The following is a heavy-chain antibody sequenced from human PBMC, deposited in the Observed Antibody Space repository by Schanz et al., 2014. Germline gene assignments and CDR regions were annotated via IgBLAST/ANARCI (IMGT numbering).Heavy chain of an antibody. D-gene: IGHD3-16*01. CDR3: ARDYEGAFPPPRHDAFDV. Sequence: EVQLVESGGGLAQPGGSLRLSCAASGITFSGYSMNWVRQAPGKGLEWVSYISGSSSTKYYADSVKGRFTISRDNGKTSLSLQRNTVGPEAPPVYFCARDYEGAFPPPRHDAFDVWGQGTVVTVSS. CDR2: ISGSSSTK. J-gene: IGHJ3*01. V-gene: IGHV3-48*01. CDR1: GITFSGYS.